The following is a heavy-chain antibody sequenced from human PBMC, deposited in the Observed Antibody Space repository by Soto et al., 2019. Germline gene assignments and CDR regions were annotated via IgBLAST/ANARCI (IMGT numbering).Heavy chain of an antibody. Sequence: GGSLRLSCAASGFTFSSYAMGWVRQAPGKGLEWVSAISGSGGSTYYADSVKGRFTISRDNSKNTLYLQMNSLRAEDTAVYYCAKGMESIAAPTPFDYWGQGTLVTVSS. V-gene: IGHV3-23*01. J-gene: IGHJ4*02. CDR3: AKGMESIAAPTPFDY. D-gene: IGHD6-6*01. CDR1: GFTFSSYA. CDR2: ISGSGGST.